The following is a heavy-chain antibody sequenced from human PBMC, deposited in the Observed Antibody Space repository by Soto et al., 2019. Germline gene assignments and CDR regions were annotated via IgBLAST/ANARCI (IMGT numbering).Heavy chain of an antibody. CDR1: GFTFSSNW. J-gene: IGHJ4*02. V-gene: IGHV3-74*01. D-gene: IGHD6-19*01. CDR3: VKGSGYSSGWPFDY. CDR2: IDNDGSSR. Sequence: PGGSLRLSCAASGFTFSSNWMHWVRQGPGKGLVWVSRIDNDGSSRDYADSVKGRFTISRDNSKNTLYLQMSSLRAEDTAVYYCVKGSGYSSGWPFDYWGQGTLVTVSS.